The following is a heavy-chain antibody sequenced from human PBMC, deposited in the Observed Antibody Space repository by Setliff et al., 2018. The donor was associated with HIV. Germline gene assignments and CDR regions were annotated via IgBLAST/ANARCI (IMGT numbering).Heavy chain of an antibody. D-gene: IGHD3-3*01. CDR3: TRDRRGSSSWSGYNGGFDY. CDR1: GFIFSKSC. J-gene: IGHJ4*02. CDR2: VRSKPNGGTT. V-gene: IGHV3-49*04. Sequence: GGSLRLSCAASGFIFSKSCMSWVRQAPGKGLEWVGFVRSKPNGGTTDYAASVKGRFTISRDDAKTIAYLHMNSLTTDDTAVYFCTRDRRGSSSWSGYNGGFDYWGQGTLVTVSS.